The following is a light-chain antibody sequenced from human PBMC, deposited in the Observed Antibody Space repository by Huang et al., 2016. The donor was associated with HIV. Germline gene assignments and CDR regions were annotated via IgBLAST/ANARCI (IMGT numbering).Light chain of an antibody. V-gene: IGKV1-39*01. Sequence: DIQMTQSPSSLSASVGDRVTITCRASQTISNYLKWYQQKPGKAPKLLSYAASDLQSGVPSRFSGRGSGTDFTLTISSLQPEDSATYYCQQSSISPWTFGQGTRVEIK. CDR1: QTISNY. CDR3: QQSSISPWT. CDR2: AAS. J-gene: IGKJ1*01.